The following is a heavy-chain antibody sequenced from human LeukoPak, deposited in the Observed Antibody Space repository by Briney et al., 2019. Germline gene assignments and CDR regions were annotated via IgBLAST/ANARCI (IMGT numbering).Heavy chain of an antibody. J-gene: IGHJ6*02. Sequence: SVTVSCKASGGTFSIYAISWVRQAPGQGLEWMGGIIPIFGTANYAQKFQGRVTITADESTSTAYMELSSLRSEDTAVYYCATPGDTAMVRHYYYGMDVWGQGTTVTVSS. CDR2: IIPIFGTA. V-gene: IGHV1-69*13. CDR1: GGTFSIYA. D-gene: IGHD5-18*01. CDR3: ATPGDTAMVRHYYYGMDV.